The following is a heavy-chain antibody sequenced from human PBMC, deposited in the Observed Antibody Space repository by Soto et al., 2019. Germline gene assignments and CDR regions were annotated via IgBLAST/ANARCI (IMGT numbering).Heavy chain of an antibody. Sequence: ASVKVSCKASGYTFSTYGISWMRQAPGQGLEWMGYISGYNGRIDLAEKFQGRVTMTTDTSTSTAYMELRSLRSDDTAVYYCARYRVEDSSGWYYYYYYGMDVWGQGTRVTVSS. D-gene: IGHD6-19*01. CDR2: ISGYNGRI. V-gene: IGHV1-18*01. J-gene: IGHJ6*02. CDR1: GYTFSTYG. CDR3: ARYRVEDSSGWYYYYYYGMDV.